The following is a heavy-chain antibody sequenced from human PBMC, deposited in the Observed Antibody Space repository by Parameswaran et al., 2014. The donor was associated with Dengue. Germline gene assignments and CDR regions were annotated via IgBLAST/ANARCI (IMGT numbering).Heavy chain of an antibody. Sequence: VRQAPGKGLEWIGEINHSGSTNYNPSLKSRVTISVDTSKNQFSLKLSSVTAADTAVYYCARGGYGSGSYYIFRAGYYGMDVWGQGTTVTVSS. CDR3: ARGGYGSGSYYIFRAGYYGMDV. D-gene: IGHD3-10*01. CDR2: INHSGST. V-gene: IGHV4-34*01. J-gene: IGHJ6*02.